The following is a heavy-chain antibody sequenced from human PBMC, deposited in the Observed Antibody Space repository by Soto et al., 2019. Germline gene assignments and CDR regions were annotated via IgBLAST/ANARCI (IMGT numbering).Heavy chain of an antibody. Sequence: QVQLVQSGADVKTPGASVRVSCKASGYTFTGYYVHWVREAPGQGPEWMGWINPETGGTSYAQKFQGRVTLSRDRSINAAYLELSRLRFDDAAVYFCARERYQVISDGMDVWGQGTTVTVSS. CDR2: INPETGGT. V-gene: IGHV1-2*02. CDR1: GYTFTGYY. D-gene: IGHD2-2*01. J-gene: IGHJ6*01. CDR3: ARERYQVISDGMDV.